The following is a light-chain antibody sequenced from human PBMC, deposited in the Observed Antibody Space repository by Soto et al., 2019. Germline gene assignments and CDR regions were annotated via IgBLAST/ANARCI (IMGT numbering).Light chain of an antibody. CDR3: SSYTSSSTYVV. Sequence: QPASVSGSPGQSITISCTGTSSDVGGYNYVSWYQQHPDKAPKLMIYEVSNRPSGVSNRFSGSKSGNTASLTISGLQAEDEADYYCSSYTSSSTYVVFGGGTKLTVL. CDR1: SSDVGGYNY. CDR2: EVS. V-gene: IGLV2-14*01. J-gene: IGLJ2*01.